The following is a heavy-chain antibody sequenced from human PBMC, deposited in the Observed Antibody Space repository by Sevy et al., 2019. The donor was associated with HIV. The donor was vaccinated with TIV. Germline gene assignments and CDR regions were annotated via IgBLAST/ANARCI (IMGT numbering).Heavy chain of an antibody. CDR2: ISGSGGST. CDR1: GFTFSSYV. V-gene: IGHV3-23*01. Sequence: GGSLRLSCAASGFTFSSYVMTWVRQAPGKGLEWVSLISGSGGSTFYADSVRGRFTISRDNSKNTLYLQMNSLRADDTAVYYCAKDGGYRSPSLANWGQGTLVTVSS. J-gene: IGHJ4*02. CDR3: AKDGGYRSPSLAN. D-gene: IGHD2-15*01.